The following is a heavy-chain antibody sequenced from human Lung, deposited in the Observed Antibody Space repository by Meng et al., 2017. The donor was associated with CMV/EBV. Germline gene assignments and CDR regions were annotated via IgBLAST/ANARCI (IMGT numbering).Heavy chain of an antibody. CDR3: AGSRSGRYSPFDY. J-gene: IGHJ4*02. CDR1: GFTFSSYA. Sequence: GESLKISCAASGFTFSSYAMSWVRQAPGKGLEWVSAISGSGGSTYYADSVKGRFTISRDNSKNTLYLQMNSLRAEDTAVYYCAGSRSGRYSPFDYWGQGPLVTVSS. V-gene: IGHV3-23*01. CDR2: ISGSGGST. D-gene: IGHD6-19*01.